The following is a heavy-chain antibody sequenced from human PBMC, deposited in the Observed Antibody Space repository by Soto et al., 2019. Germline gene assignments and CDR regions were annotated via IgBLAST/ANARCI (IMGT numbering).Heavy chain of an antibody. CDR2: MSHSGGT. D-gene: IGHD1-1*01. CDR3: ARVERGTATTVVDAFDI. Sequence: QVQLQQWGAGLLKPSETLSLTCAAYGGFVSIGSYYWSWIRQPPGKGLEWIGEMSHSGGTHFNPSLKSRVTISVDTSKNQFSLKMSSVTAADTALYYCARVERGTATTVVDAFDIWGPGTMVTVSS. V-gene: IGHV4-34*01. J-gene: IGHJ3*02. CDR1: GGFVSIGSYY.